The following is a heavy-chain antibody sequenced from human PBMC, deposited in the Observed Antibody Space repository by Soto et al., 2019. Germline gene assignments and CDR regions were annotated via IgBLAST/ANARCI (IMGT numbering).Heavy chain of an antibody. D-gene: IGHD3-10*01. V-gene: IGHV1-18*01. CDR3: ARYLTMHYYGSCSDY. J-gene: IGHJ4*02. CDR2: ISAYNGNT. CDR1: GYTFTSYG. Sequence: ASVKVSCKASGYTFTSYGISWVRQAPGQGLEWMGWISAYNGNTNYAQKLQGRVTMTTDTSTSTAYMELRSVRSDDTAVYYCARYLTMHYYGSCSDYRGQGTLLTVSS.